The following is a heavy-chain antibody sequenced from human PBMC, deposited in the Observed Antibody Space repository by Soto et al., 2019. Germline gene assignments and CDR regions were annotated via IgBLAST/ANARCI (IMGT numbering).Heavy chain of an antibody. CDR1: GDSISSGNKY. Sequence: TSETLSLTCTVSGDSISSGNKYWIWIRQPPGKGLEWIGYIFSSGTTYYNPSLKSRLTMSLDASQNQFSLKLNSLTDADTAVYFCARVPSPFDYYYAMDVWGQGTTVTVSS. V-gene: IGHV4-30-4*01. D-gene: IGHD3-16*01. CDR3: ARVPSPFDYYYAMDV. CDR2: IFSSGTT. J-gene: IGHJ6*02.